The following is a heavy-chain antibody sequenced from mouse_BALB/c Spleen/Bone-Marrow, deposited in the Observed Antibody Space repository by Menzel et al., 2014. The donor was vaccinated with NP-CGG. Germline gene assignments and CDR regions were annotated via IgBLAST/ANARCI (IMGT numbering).Heavy chain of an antibody. D-gene: IGHD1-3*01. V-gene: IGHV1S81*02. CDR3: TRLTH. J-gene: IGHJ4*01. Sequence: VQLQQSGAELVKPGASVKLSCKASGYTFTSYYMYWVKQRPGQGLEWIGEINPSNGGTNFNEKFKSRATLTVDKSSSKAYMQLSSLTSEDSAVYYCTRLTHWGQGTSVTVSS. CDR1: GYTFTSYY. CDR2: INPSNGGT.